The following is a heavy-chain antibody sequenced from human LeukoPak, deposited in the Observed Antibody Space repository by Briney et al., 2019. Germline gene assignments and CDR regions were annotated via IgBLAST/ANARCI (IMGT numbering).Heavy chain of an antibody. CDR3: ARDSRYCTGGSCSPRNWFDP. V-gene: IGHV4-39*02. CDR2: IYYSGST. J-gene: IGHJ5*02. D-gene: IGHD2-15*01. Sequence: SETLSLTCTVSGGSISSSSYYWGWIRQPPGKGLEWIGSIYYSGSTYYNPSLKSRVTISVDTSKNQFSLKLSSVTAEDTAVYYCARDSRYCTGGSCSPRNWFDPWGQGTLVTVSS. CDR1: GGSISSSSYY.